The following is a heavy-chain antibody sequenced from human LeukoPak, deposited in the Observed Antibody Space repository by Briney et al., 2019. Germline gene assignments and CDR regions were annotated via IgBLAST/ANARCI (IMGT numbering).Heavy chain of an antibody. Sequence: SETLSLTCTVSGGSISSYYWSWIRQPPGKGLEWIGYIYYSGSTNYNPSLRSRVTMSVDTSKNQFSLKLSSLTAADTAVYYCARYVSGHYFDYWGQGTLVTVSS. J-gene: IGHJ4*02. V-gene: IGHV4-59*12. CDR2: IYYSGST. CDR3: ARYVSGHYFDY. CDR1: GGSISSYY. D-gene: IGHD3-10*01.